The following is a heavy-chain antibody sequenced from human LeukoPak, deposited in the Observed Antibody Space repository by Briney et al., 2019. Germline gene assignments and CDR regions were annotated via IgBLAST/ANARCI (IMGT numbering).Heavy chain of an antibody. J-gene: IGHJ4*02. V-gene: IGHV4-61*02. Sequence: SETLSLTCTVSGGSMISGSYYWSWIRQPAGKGLEWIGRIYTSGDTIYNPSLKSRLTISVDTSRSHFSLKLTSVTAADSAVYYCASTEAGGVGAPVPFDYWGQGTLVTVSS. CDR1: GGSMISGSYY. CDR3: ASTEAGGVGAPVPFDY. D-gene: IGHD1-26*01. CDR2: IYTSGDT.